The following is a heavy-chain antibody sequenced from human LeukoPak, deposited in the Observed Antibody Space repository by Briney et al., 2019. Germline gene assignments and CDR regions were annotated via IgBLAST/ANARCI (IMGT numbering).Heavy chain of an antibody. CDR1: GYTFTSYG. J-gene: IGHJ4*02. V-gene: IGHV1-18*01. D-gene: IGHD2-2*01. CDR2: ISAYNGNT. Sequence: GASVKVSCKASGYTFTSYGISWVRQAPGQGLEWMGWISAYNGNTNYAQKLQGRVTMTTDTSTSTAYMELRSLRSDDTAVYYCARARPSSTSCFFDYWGQGTLVTVSS. CDR3: ARARPSSTSCFFDY.